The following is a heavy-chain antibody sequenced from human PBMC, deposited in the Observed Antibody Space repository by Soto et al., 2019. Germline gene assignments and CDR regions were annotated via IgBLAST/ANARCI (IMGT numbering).Heavy chain of an antibody. J-gene: IGHJ3*02. D-gene: IGHD3-9*01. CDR2: IRGSGGAT. CDR3: TKDRGDNAGYPAFDI. Sequence: EVQLLESGGGLVQPGGSLRLSCAASGFTLSSYDMGWVRQAPGKALEWISLIRGSGGATFYADSVEGRLTISRDISKNTLYLQMNSMRAEDSAVYYCTKDRGDNAGYPAFDIWGQGTMVTVS. CDR1: GFTLSSYD. V-gene: IGHV3-23*01.